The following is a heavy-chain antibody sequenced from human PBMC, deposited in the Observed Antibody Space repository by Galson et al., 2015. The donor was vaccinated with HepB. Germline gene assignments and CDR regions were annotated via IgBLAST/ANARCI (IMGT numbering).Heavy chain of an antibody. CDR3: ARQGDIVVVPANWYFDL. D-gene: IGHD2-2*01. CDR2: IYPGDSDT. Sequence: QSGAEVTKPGESLKISCKGSGSSFTSYWIGWVRQMPGKGLEWMGIIYPGDSDTRYSPSFQGQVTISADKSISTAYLQWSSLKASDTAMYYCARQGDIVVVPANWYFDLWGRGTLVTVSS. V-gene: IGHV5-51*01. CDR1: GSSFTSYW. J-gene: IGHJ2*01.